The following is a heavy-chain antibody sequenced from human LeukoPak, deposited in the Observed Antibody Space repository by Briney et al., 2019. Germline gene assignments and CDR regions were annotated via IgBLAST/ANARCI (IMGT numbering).Heavy chain of an antibody. Sequence: PGRSLRLSCAVSGFTFSSYAMHWVRQAPGKGLEWVAFIRYDGSKKDYADSVKGRFTISRDNSKNTLYLQMNSLRAEDTAVYYCAKDPMSDGWYIDYFDYWGQGTLVTVSS. CDR1: GFTFSSYA. D-gene: IGHD6-19*01. CDR2: IRYDGSKK. CDR3: AKDPMSDGWYIDYFDY. V-gene: IGHV3-30*02. J-gene: IGHJ4*02.